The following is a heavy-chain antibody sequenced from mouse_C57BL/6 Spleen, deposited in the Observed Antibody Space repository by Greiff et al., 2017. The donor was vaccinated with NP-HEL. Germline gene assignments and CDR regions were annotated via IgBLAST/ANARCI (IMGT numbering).Heavy chain of an antibody. Sequence: VQLQQSGTELVKPGASVKLSCKASGYTFTSYWMHWVKQRPGQGLEWIGNINPSNGGTNYNEKFKSKATLTVDKSSRTAYMQLSSLTSEDSAVYYCARSHYYGYYFDYWGQGTTLTVSS. J-gene: IGHJ2*01. CDR2: INPSNGGT. D-gene: IGHD1-2*01. CDR3: ARSHYYGYYFDY. CDR1: GYTFTSYW. V-gene: IGHV1-53*01.